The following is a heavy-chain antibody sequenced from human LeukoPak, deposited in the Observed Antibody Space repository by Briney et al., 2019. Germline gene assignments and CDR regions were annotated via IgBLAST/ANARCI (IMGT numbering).Heavy chain of an antibody. D-gene: IGHD3-10*01. J-gene: IGHJ4*02. CDR1: GFIFSSYA. CDR3: ATWPGAWYGEDS. V-gene: IGHV3-21*04. CDR2: ISTTSSHI. Sequence: GGSLRLSCAASGFIFSSYAMNWVRQAPGKGLEWVSSISTTSSHIYYADSVKGRFTISRDTSKNTVYLQMNSLRAEDTAVYFCATWPGAWYGEDSWGQGTLVTVSS.